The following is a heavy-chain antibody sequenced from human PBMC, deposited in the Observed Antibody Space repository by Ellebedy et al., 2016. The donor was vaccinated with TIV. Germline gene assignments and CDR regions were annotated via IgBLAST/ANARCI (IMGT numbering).Heavy chain of an antibody. J-gene: IGHJ6*02. CDR1: GFTFRSYG. CDR2: IWYDGSNK. Sequence: GESLKISCAASGFTFRSYGMHWVRQAPGKGLEWVAVIWYDGSNKYYGDSVKGRLTISRDNSKNTLSLQMNSLRAEDTAVYYCARRIAARPDYYYAMDVWGQGTTVTVAS. D-gene: IGHD6-6*01. V-gene: IGHV3-33*01. CDR3: ARRIAARPDYYYAMDV.